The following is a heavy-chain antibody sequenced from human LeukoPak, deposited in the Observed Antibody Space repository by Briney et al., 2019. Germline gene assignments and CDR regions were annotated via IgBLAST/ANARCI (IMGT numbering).Heavy chain of an antibody. D-gene: IGHD3-22*01. CDR2: IYPGDSAT. Sequence: GEALDISCKGSGYCITSYWIGWVRQLPGKGLEWMGIIYPGDSATRYSPSFRGQATTSATKSISISFLLWSRLKASTTAIYYCARRDHDSSGYSYGMDVWGQGTTVTVSS. CDR1: GYCITSYW. J-gene: IGHJ6*02. V-gene: IGHV5-51*01. CDR3: ARRDHDSSGYSYGMDV.